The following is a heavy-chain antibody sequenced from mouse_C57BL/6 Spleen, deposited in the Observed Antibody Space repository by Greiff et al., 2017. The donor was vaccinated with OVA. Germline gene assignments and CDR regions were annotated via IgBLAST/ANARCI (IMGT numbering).Heavy chain of an antibody. Sequence: QVQLQQPGAELVKPGASVKLSCKASGYTFTSYWMQWVKQRPGQGLEWIGEIDPSDSYTNYNPKFKGKATLTVATSSSTAYMQLSSLTSEDSAVYYCARWGTTVVDYWGQGTTLTVSS. J-gene: IGHJ2*01. D-gene: IGHD1-1*01. CDR2: IDPSDSYT. CDR1: GYTFTSYW. V-gene: IGHV1-50*01. CDR3: ARWGTTVVDY.